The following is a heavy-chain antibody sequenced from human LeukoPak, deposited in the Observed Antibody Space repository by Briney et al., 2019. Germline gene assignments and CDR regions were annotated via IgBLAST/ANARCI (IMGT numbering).Heavy chain of an antibody. D-gene: IGHD5-24*01. Sequence: GSVKVSCKASGYTFTGYYMHWVRQAPGQGLGWMGRINPNSGGTNYAQKFQGRVTMTRDTSISTAYMELSRLRSDDTAVYYCARGDGYDYWFDSWGQGTLVTVSS. CDR1: GYTFTGYY. CDR3: ARGDGYDYWFDS. V-gene: IGHV1-2*06. CDR2: INPNSGGT. J-gene: IGHJ5*01.